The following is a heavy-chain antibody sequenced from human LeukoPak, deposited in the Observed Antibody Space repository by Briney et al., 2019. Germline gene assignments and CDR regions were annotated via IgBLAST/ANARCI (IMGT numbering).Heavy chain of an antibody. CDR1: GFTFGSYW. J-gene: IGHJ5*02. V-gene: IGHV3-7*01. D-gene: IGHD3-3*01. CDR3: ARGRADFWSSYPNWFNP. CDR2: IKQDGSEK. Sequence: WGSLRLSCAASGFTFGSYWMTWVRQAPGKGLEWVANIKQDGSEKYYVDSVKGRFTISRDNAKNALYLQMNSLRAEDTAVYYCARGRADFWSSYPNWFNPWGQGTLVIVSS.